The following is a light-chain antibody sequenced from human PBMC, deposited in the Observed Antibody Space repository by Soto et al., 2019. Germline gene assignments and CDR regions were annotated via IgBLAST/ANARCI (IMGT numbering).Light chain of an antibody. CDR2: DAS. J-gene: IGKJ3*01. V-gene: IGKV3-11*01. CDR3: QQRSNWP. CDR1: QSVSTN. Sequence: EIVMTQFPATLSESPGERVTLSCRASQSVSTNVAWYQQKPGEAPRLLIYDASNRATGIPARFSGSGSGTDFTLTISGLEPEDFAVYYCQQRSNWPFGPGTKVDIK.